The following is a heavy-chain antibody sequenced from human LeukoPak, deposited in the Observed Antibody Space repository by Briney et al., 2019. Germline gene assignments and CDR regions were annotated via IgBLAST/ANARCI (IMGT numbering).Heavy chain of an antibody. V-gene: IGHV4-59*01. CDR1: VGSISSYY. D-gene: IGHD1-26*01. J-gene: IGHJ5*02. Sequence: PSETLSLTCTVSVGSISSYYWSWIRQPPGTGLEWIGYIYYSGSTNYNPSLKSRVTISVDTSKNQFSLKLSSVTAADTAVYYCARGLVGATVVNWFDPWGQRTLVTVSS. CDR2: IYYSGST. CDR3: ARGLVGATVVNWFDP.